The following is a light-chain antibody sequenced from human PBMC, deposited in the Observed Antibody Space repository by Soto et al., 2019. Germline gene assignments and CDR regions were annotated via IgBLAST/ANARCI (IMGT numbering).Light chain of an antibody. CDR2: GTS. CDR3: QQYNNSSFT. CDR1: QSIRRW. Sequence: DIQRTQSPSTLSASVGERVTITCRPSQSIRRWLAWYQQKPGKAPKSXIYGTSRLQSGVPSRFSGSGSGTDFTRTISSLQPEDFATSYCQQYNNSSFTFGPGTKVDIK. J-gene: IGKJ3*01. V-gene: IGKV1-5*01.